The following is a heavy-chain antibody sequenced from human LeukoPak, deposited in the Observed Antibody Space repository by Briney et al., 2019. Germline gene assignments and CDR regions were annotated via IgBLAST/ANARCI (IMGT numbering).Heavy chain of an antibody. J-gene: IGHJ3*02. CDR2: IYPGDSDT. D-gene: IGHD5-12*01. V-gene: IGHV5-51*01. CDR1: GYGFTSHW. Sequence: GASLQISCKGSGYGFTSHWIGWVRQMPGKGLEWMGIIYPGDSDTRYSPSFQGQVTISADKSISTAYLQWSSLKASDTAMYYCARRGDIVATIGAFDIWGQGTMVTVSS. CDR3: ARRGDIVATIGAFDI.